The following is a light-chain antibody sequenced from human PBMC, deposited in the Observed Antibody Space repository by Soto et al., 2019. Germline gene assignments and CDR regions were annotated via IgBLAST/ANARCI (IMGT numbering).Light chain of an antibody. CDR3: QQYNNWPWT. V-gene: IGKV3-15*01. CDR1: QSISGT. CDR2: GAS. J-gene: IGKJ1*01. Sequence: EIXSTHSPXXXXFXPGXXXTLSCXASQSISGTLAWYQQKPGQAPRLLIYGASTRATSFPARFSGSGSGTDFTLTISSLQSEDFAVYYCQQYNNWPWTFGQGTKVDIK.